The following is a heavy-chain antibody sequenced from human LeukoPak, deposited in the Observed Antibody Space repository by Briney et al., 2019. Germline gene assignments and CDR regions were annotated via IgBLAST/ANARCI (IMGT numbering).Heavy chain of an antibody. Sequence: GGSLTLSWPASGFTFSSYAMYWVRQAPGNGLEWVAVISYDGSNKYYADSVKGRFTISRDSTKDTLYLQMNSLRPEDAAVYYCARDRGYLGIWYYSDYWGQGTLVTVSS. V-gene: IGHV3-30*01. CDR2: ISYDGSNK. D-gene: IGHD7-27*01. CDR1: GFTFSSYA. J-gene: IGHJ4*02. CDR3: ARDRGYLGIWYYSDY.